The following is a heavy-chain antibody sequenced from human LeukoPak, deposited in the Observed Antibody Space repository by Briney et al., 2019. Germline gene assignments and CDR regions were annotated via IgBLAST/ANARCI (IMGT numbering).Heavy chain of an antibody. J-gene: IGHJ3*02. V-gene: IGHV3-23*01. CDR2: ITGSGRT. CDR1: GFSFSTYT. Sequence: TGGSLRLSCAASGFSFSTYTMYWVRQAPGKGLEWVSGITGSGRTYHADSVKGRFTISRDNSKNTLFLQMNSLTAEDTAIYSCARPRLEYCSGGSCFDAFDIWGQGTMVTVSS. D-gene: IGHD2-15*01. CDR3: ARPRLEYCSGGSCFDAFDI.